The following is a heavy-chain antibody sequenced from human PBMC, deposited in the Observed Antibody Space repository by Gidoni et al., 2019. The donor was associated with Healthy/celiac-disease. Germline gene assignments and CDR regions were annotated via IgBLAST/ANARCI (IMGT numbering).Heavy chain of an antibody. CDR3: AHSDCSGGSCYSGVGAFDI. CDR1: GFSLSTSGVG. V-gene: IGHV2-5*02. J-gene: IGHJ3*02. Sequence: QITLKESGPTLVKPTQTLTLTCTFSGFSLSTSGVGVGWIRQPPGKALEWLALIYWDDDKRCSPSLKSRLTITKDTSKNQVVLTMTNMDPVDTATYYCAHSDCSGGSCYSGVGAFDIWGQGTMVTVSS. CDR2: IYWDDDK. D-gene: IGHD2-15*01.